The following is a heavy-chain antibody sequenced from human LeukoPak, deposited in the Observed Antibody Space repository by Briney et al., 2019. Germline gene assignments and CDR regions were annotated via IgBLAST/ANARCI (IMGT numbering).Heavy chain of an antibody. V-gene: IGHV4-59*01. Sequence: SETLSLTCTVSGGSISSYYWSWIRQPPGKGLEWIGYIYYSGSTNYNPSLKSRVTISVDTSKNQFSLKLSSVTAADTAVYYCARETGRRLGELSTHFDYWGQGTLVTVSS. D-gene: IGHD3-16*02. CDR2: IYYSGST. CDR1: GGSISSYY. CDR3: ARETGRRLGELSTHFDY. J-gene: IGHJ4*02.